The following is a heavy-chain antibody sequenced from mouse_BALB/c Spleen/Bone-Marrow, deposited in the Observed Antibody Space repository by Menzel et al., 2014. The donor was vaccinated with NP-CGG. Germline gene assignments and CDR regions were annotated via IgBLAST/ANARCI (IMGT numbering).Heavy chain of an antibody. J-gene: IGHJ2*01. CDR2: IFPGTVTP. CDR3: ARRGYGYLDY. CDR1: GYTFTSYW. V-gene: IGHV1S132*01. Sequence: VQLQQSGAELVKPGASVKLSCKTSGYTFTSYWIQWVKQRPGQGLGWIGEIFPGTVTPYYDEKFKGKATLTIDTSSSTASMQLSSQTSEDSAVYFCARRGYGYLDYWGQGTTLTVSS. D-gene: IGHD2-10*02.